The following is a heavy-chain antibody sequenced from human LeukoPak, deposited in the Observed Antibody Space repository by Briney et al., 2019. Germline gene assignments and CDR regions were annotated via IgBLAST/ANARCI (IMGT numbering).Heavy chain of an antibody. CDR2: IYYSGNT. CDR1: GGSISNYY. J-gene: IGHJ4*02. V-gene: IGHV4-59*01. Sequence: PSETLSLTCTVSGGSISNYYWSWIRQPSGKGLEWIGYIYYSGNTNYNPSLKSRVTISVDTSKNQFSLKLSSVTAADTAVYYCARESGSGYSSSWYDYWGQGTLVTVSS. CDR3: ARESGSGYSSSWYDY. D-gene: IGHD6-13*01.